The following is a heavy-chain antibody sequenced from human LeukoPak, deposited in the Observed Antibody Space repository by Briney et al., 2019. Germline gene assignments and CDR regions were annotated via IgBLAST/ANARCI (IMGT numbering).Heavy chain of an antibody. CDR1: SGSIISSNYY. J-gene: IGHJ4*02. D-gene: IGHD6-13*01. Sequence: SETLSLTCTVSSGSIISSNYYWGWIRQPPGKGLEWIGSIYFSGSTNFNPSLKSRLTMSVDTSKNQFSLNLRSVTAADTAVYYCARKGTIAPTGASHFDHWGQGTLVTVSS. CDR3: ARKGTIAPTGASHFDH. V-gene: IGHV4-39*01. CDR2: IYFSGST.